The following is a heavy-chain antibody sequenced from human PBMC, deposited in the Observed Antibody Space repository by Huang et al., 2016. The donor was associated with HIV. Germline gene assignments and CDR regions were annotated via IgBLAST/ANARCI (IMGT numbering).Heavy chain of an antibody. CDR3: ARGRYGTPNA. CDR1: GFTVNSNY. Sequence: EVPLVESGGGLVQPGGSLRLSCAASGFTVNSNYMTWVRQAPGKGLEWVSLLYNGGKAQYADSVKGRFTISGDISQNTGFLQMSSLRVEDTAVYYCARGRYGTPNAWGQGTLVTVSS. J-gene: IGHJ5*02. CDR2: LYNGGKA. D-gene: IGHD5-18*01. V-gene: IGHV3-53*01.